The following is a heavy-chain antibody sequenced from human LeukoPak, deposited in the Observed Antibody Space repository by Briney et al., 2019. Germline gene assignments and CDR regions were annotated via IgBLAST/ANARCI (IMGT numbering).Heavy chain of an antibody. D-gene: IGHD1-20*01. J-gene: IGHJ6*02. V-gene: IGHV3-33*01. CDR1: GFTFSSYG. CDR2: IWYDGSNK. Sequence: GGSLRLSCAASGFTFSSYGMHWVRQAPGKGLEWVAVIWYDGSNKYYADSVKGRFTISRDNAKNSLYLQMNSLRAEDTAVYYCARERYNWSYYYYYGMDVWGQGTTVSVSS. CDR3: ARERYNWSYYYYYGMDV.